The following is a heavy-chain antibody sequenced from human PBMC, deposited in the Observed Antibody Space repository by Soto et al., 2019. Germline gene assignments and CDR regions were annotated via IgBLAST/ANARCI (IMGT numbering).Heavy chain of an antibody. Sequence: QVPLVQSGAEVKKPGASVKVSCKASGYTFTSYAMHWVRQAPGQRLEWMGWINAGNGNTKYSQKFQGRVTITRDTSASTAYMELSSLRSEDTAVYYCARVGVGSGSYYDGSGYFQHWGQGTLVTVSS. CDR2: INAGNGNT. D-gene: IGHD3-10*01. J-gene: IGHJ1*01. CDR3: ARVGVGSGSYYDGSGYFQH. V-gene: IGHV1-3*01. CDR1: GYTFTSYA.